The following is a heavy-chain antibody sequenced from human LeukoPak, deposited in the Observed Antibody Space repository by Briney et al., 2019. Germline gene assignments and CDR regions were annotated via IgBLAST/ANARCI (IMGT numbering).Heavy chain of an antibody. V-gene: IGHV4-38-2*02. Sequence: SETLSLTCTVSGYSISSGYYWGWIRQPPGKGLEWIGSIYHSGTTYYNPSLKSRVTISIDTSKNQFSLKLSSVTAADTAVYYCARDSYWGQGTLVTVSS. J-gene: IGHJ4*02. CDR2: IYHSGTT. CDR1: GYSISSGYY. CDR3: ARDSY.